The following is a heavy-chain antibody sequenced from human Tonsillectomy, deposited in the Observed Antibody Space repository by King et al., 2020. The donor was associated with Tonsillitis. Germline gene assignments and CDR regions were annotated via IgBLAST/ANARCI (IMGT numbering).Heavy chain of an antibody. V-gene: IGHV3-23*04. Sequence: VQLVESGGGLVQPGGSLRLSCAASGFNFNKFVMSWVRQAPGKGLEWVSSINSAGHTFCAASVKGRLTISRDNSKNTVNLQMDSLRAEDTAVYYCVKDNVYYDSSGFDSWGQGTLVTVSS. CDR2: INSAGHT. CDR3: VKDNVYYDSSGFDS. D-gene: IGHD3-22*01. CDR1: GFNFNKFV. J-gene: IGHJ4*02.